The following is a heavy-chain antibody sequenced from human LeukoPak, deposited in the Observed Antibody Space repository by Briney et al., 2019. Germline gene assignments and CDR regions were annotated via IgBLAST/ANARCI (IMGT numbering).Heavy chain of an antibody. V-gene: IGHV3-20*04. D-gene: IGHD2-2*01. Sequence: GGSLRLSCAASGFTFDDYGMSWVRQAPGKGLEWVSGINWNGGSTGYADSVKGRFTISRDNAKNSLYLQMNSLRAADTALYYCAKVYCNSTSCPLIGYYYYYMDVWGKGTTVTVSS. CDR3: AKVYCNSTSCPLIGYYYYYMDV. J-gene: IGHJ6*03. CDR1: GFTFDDYG. CDR2: INWNGGST.